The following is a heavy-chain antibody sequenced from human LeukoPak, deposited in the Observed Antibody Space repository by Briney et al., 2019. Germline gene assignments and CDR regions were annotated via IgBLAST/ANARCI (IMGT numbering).Heavy chain of an antibody. D-gene: IGHD3-22*01. J-gene: IGHJ4*02. CDR3: AREGSPSYDSSGYDY. V-gene: IGHV3-7*03. CDR2: IKQDGSEK. CDR1: GFTFSSYW. Sequence: GGSLRLSCAASGFTFSSYWMSWVRQAPGKGLEWVANIKQDGSEKYYVDSVKGRFTISRDNAKNSLYLQMNSLRAEDTAVYYCAREGSPSYDSSGYDYWGQGTLVNGSS.